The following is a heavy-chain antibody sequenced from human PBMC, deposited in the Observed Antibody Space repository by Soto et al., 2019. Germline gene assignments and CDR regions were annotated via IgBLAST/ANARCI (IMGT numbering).Heavy chain of an antibody. V-gene: IGHV3-23*01. CDR3: AKAWVGATLYGFDY. J-gene: IGHJ4*02. CDR2: ISGSGGST. Sequence: HPGGSLRLSCAASGFTFSSYAMSWVRQAPGKGLEWVSAISGSGGSTYYADSVKGRFTISRDNSKNTLYLQMNSLRAEDTAVYYCAKAWVGATLYGFDYWGQGTLVTVSS. D-gene: IGHD1-26*01. CDR1: GFTFSSYA.